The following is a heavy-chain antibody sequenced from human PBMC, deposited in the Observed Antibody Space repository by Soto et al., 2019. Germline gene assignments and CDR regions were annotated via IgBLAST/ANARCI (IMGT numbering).Heavy chain of an antibody. V-gene: IGHV3-30*18. CDR2: ISYDGSNK. D-gene: IGHD3-10*01. CDR1: GFTFSSYG. Sequence: QVQLVESGGGVVQPGRSLRLSCAASGFTFSSYGMHWVRQAPGKGLEWVAVISYDGSNKYYADSVKGRFTISRDNSKNTLYLQMNSLRAEDTAVYYCAKDGGELWFGEVDYRGQGTLVTVSS. CDR3: AKDGGELWFGEVDY. J-gene: IGHJ4*02.